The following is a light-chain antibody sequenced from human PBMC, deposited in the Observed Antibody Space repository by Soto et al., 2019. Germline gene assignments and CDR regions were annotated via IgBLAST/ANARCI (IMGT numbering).Light chain of an antibody. CDR2: GAS. CDR3: QQYCSSPYN. CDR1: QSVSSSY. J-gene: IGKJ2*01. V-gene: IGKV3-20*01. Sequence: EIVLTQSPGTLSLSPGERATLSCRASQSVSSSYLAWYQQKPGQAPRLLIYGASSRATGIPDRFSGSGSGTDLTLTISSLEPEDFAVYYCQQYCSSPYNFVQGTKREIK.